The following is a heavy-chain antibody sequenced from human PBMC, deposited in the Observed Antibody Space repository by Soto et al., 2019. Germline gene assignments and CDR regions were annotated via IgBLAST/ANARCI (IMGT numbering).Heavy chain of an antibody. Sequence: SETLSLTCAVSGYSISSGLYWGWIRQPPGKGLEWIGTIYRGGITYYNPSLKSRVTISIDTSKNHFSLRLSSVTATDTAVYFCAIGNPDWFDPWGQGTLVTVLL. CDR2: IYRGGIT. J-gene: IGHJ5*02. CDR3: AIGNPDWFDP. D-gene: IGHD1-1*01. CDR1: GYSISSGLY. V-gene: IGHV4-38-2*01.